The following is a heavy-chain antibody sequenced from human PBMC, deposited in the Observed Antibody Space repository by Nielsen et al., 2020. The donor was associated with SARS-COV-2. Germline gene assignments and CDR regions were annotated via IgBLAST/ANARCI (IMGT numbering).Heavy chain of an antibody. CDR3: ARVLHRYSSSSFGY. J-gene: IGHJ4*02. CDR2: INPSSGGT. V-gene: IGHV1-2*04. Sequence: ASVKVSCKASGYTFTGYYMHWVRQAPGQGLEWMGWINPSSGGTNYAQKFQGWVTMTRDTSISTAYMELSRLRSDDTAVYYCARVLHRYSSSSFGYWGQGTLVTVSS. CDR1: GYTFTGYY. D-gene: IGHD6-6*01.